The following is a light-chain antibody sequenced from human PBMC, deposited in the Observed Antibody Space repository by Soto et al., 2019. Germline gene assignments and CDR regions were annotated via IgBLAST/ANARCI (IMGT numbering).Light chain of an antibody. CDR2: DAS. J-gene: IGKJ1*01. CDR1: QTISGW. Sequence: DIQITQSPSNLSASVGATVPTTCRASQTISGWLAWYQQRPGKAPNLLIFDASTLESGVQSRFSGSGSGTTCTLTISSLQSDDFATYYCLQYNGYYRTFGQGTKVEIK. V-gene: IGKV1-5*01. CDR3: LQYNGYYRT.